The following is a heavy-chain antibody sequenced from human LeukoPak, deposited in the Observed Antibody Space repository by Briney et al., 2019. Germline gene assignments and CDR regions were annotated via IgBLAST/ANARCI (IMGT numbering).Heavy chain of an antibody. CDR1: GYSFTSYW. J-gene: IGHJ3*02. D-gene: IGHD1-26*01. CDR2: IYPGDSDT. V-gene: IGHV5-51*01. Sequence: GESLKISCKGSGYSFTSYWIGWVRQMPGKGLEWMGIIYPGDSDTRYSPSFQGQVTISADKSISTAYLQWSSLKASDTAMYYCARPVVGATPPGAFDIWGQGTMVTVSS. CDR3: ARPVVGATPPGAFDI.